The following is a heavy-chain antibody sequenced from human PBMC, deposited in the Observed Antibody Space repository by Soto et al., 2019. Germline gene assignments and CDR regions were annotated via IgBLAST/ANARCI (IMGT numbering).Heavy chain of an antibody. V-gene: IGHV4-34*01. CDR1: GGSFSGYY. J-gene: IGHJ4*02. Sequence: QVQLQQWGAGLLKPSETLSLTCAVYGGSFSGYYWSWIRQPPGKGLEWIGEVNHSGSTNYNPSLKSRVTISVDTSKNQCSLKLSSVTAADTAVYYGAREHGARIGYWGQGTLVTVSS. D-gene: IGHD4-17*01. CDR2: VNHSGST. CDR3: AREHGARIGY.